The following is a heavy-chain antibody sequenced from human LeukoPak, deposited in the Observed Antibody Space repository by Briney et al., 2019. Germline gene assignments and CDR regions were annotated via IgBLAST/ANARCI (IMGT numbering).Heavy chain of an antibody. Sequence: ASVKVSCKASGYTLTSYYMQWVRQAPGQGFEWMGIINPSGGSTSYAQKFQGKVSMTRDTSTTTVYMELSSLRSEDTAVYYCARSQGGAFSYGTDYWGQGTLVTVSS. J-gene: IGHJ4*02. CDR3: ARSQGGAFSYGTDY. V-gene: IGHV1-46*01. D-gene: IGHD5-18*01. CDR1: GYTLTSYY. CDR2: INPSGGST.